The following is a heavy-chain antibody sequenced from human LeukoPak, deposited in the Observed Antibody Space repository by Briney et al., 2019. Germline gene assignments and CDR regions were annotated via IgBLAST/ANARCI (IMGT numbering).Heavy chain of an antibody. V-gene: IGHV3-48*02. Sequence: PGGSLRLSCVVSGITFSGYSMIWVRQAPGKGLEWLSFMTTSGNTIFYAESVKERFTISGDNAKKTLYLQMNSLRDEDTAVYYCARVGGATAVTMYFEYWGQGTLVTVSS. J-gene: IGHJ4*02. CDR1: GITFSGYS. D-gene: IGHD1-26*01. CDR3: ARVGGATAVTMYFEY. CDR2: MTTSGNTI.